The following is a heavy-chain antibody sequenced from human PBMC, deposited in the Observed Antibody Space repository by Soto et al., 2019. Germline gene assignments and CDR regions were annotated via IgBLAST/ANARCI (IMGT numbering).Heavy chain of an antibody. CDR3: ARERYYYDSSGYYIDY. D-gene: IGHD3-22*01. J-gene: IGHJ4*02. Sequence: VGSLRLSCAASGFTFSSYEMNWVRQAPGKGLEWVSYISSSGSTIYYADSVKGRFTISRDNAKNSLYLQMNSLRAEDTAVYYCARERYYYDSSGYYIDYWGQGTLVTVS. CDR1: GFTFSSYE. CDR2: ISSSGSTI. V-gene: IGHV3-48*03.